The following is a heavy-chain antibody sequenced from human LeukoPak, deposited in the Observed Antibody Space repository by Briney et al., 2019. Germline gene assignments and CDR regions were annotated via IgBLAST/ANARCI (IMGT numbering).Heavy chain of an antibody. D-gene: IGHD4-17*01. V-gene: IGHV1-69*06. Sequence: ASVKVSCKASGGTFSSYAISWVRQAPGQGLEWMGGIIPIFGTANYAQKFQGRVTITADKSTSTAYMELRSLRSDDTAVYYCARSDYVFDYWGQGTLVTVSS. J-gene: IGHJ4*02. CDR2: IIPIFGTA. CDR1: GGTFSSYA. CDR3: ARSDYVFDY.